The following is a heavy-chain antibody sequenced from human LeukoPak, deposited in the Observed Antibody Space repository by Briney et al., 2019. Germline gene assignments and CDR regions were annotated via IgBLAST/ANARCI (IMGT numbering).Heavy chain of an antibody. D-gene: IGHD2/OR15-2a*01. Sequence: GESLKISCKGSGYILTSYWIGCVRQMPGKGVEWIGIIYPGDSDTRYSPSFQGQVTISADKSISTAYLQWSSLKASDTAMYYCARLISVNYYYYGLDVWGQGTTVTVSS. CDR3: ARLISVNYYYYGLDV. CDR1: GYILTSYW. CDR2: IYPGDSDT. J-gene: IGHJ6*02. V-gene: IGHV5-51*01.